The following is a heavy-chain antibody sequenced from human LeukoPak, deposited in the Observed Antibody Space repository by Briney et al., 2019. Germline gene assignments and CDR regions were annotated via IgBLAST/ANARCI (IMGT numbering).Heavy chain of an antibody. J-gene: IGHJ4*02. D-gene: IGHD1-26*01. CDR3: ARAPSYSGSYYFDY. V-gene: IGHV3-48*02. CDR1: GFTFSSYS. Sequence: PGGSLRLSCAASGFTFSSYSMNWVRQAPGKGLEWVSYISSSSSTIYYADSVKGRFTISRDNAKNSLYLQMNSLGDEDTAVYYCARAPSYSGSYYFDYWGQGTLVTVSS. CDR2: ISSSSSTI.